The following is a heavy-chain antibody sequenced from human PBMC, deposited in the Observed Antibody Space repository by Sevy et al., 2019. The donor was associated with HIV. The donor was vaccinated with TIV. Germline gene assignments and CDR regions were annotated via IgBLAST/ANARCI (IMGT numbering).Heavy chain of an antibody. D-gene: IGHD2-15*01. CDR2: INPNSGGT. J-gene: IGHJ5*02. V-gene: IGHV1-2*02. Sequence: ASVKVSCKASGYTFTGYYMHWVRQAPGQGLEWMGWINPNSGGTNYAQKFQGRVTMTRDTSTSTAYMEMSRLRSDDTAVYYCARELVYCGGGSCKPGGWFDPWGQGTLVTVSS. CDR1: GYTFTGYY. CDR3: ARELVYCGGGSCKPGGWFDP.